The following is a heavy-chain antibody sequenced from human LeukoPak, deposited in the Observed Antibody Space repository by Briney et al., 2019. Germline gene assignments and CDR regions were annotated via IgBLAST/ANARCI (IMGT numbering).Heavy chain of an antibody. Sequence: GGSLRLSCAASGFIFSHYNMNWVRQAPGKGLEWVSSIRSSSSYIQYADSVKGRFTVSRDNAKNSLYLQMDSLRAEDTAIYYCARDHSLVVTPSPIDYWGQGTLVTVSS. V-gene: IGHV3-21*01. CDR3: ARDHSLVVTPSPIDY. CDR2: IRSSSSYI. CDR1: GFIFSHYN. J-gene: IGHJ4*02. D-gene: IGHD4-23*01.